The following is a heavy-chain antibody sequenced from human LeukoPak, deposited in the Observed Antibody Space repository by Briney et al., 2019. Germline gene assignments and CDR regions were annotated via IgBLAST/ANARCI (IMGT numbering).Heavy chain of an antibody. CDR2: ISSSSSYI. CDR3: ARGVTMVRGVLGFGFDP. CDR1: GFTFSNYS. D-gene: IGHD3-10*01. Sequence: GGSLRLSCAASGFTFSNYSMNWVRQAPGKGLEWVSSISSSSSYIYYADSVKGRFTISRDNAKNSLYLQMNSLRAEDTAVYYCARGVTMVRGVLGFGFDPWGQGTLVTVSS. J-gene: IGHJ5*02. V-gene: IGHV3-21*01.